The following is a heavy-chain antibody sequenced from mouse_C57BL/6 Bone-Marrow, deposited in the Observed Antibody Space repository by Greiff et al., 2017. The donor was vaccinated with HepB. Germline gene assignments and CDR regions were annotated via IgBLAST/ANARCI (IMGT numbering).Heavy chain of an antibody. V-gene: IGHV1-75*01. CDR2: IFPGSGST. CDR3: ARLSWYLYAMDY. J-gene: IGHJ4*01. CDR1: GYTFTDYY. D-gene: IGHD5-1*01. Sequence: VQLQQSGPELVKPGASVKISCKASGYTFTDYYINWVKQRPGQGLEWIGWIFPGSGSTYYNEKFKGKATLTVDKSSITAYMLLSSLTSEDSAVYFCARLSWYLYAMDYWGQGTSVTVSS.